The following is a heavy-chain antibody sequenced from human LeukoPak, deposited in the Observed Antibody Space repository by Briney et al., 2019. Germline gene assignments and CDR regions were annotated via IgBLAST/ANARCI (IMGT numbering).Heavy chain of an antibody. CDR2: ISSSGGTM. J-gene: IGHJ5*02. CDR3: ARDRRSVNWFDP. D-gene: IGHD4-17*01. Sequence: GGSLRLSCAVSGFTFSTYSMNWVRQAPGKGLEWVSYISSSGGTMYYADSVKGRFTISRDNAKNSLYLQMNSLGVEDTAVYYCARDRRSVNWFDPWGLGTLVTVSS. V-gene: IGHV3-48*01. CDR1: GFTFSTYS.